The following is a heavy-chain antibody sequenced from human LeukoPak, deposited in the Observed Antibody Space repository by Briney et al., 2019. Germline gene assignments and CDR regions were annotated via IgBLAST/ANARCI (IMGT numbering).Heavy chain of an antibody. Sequence: PSETLSLTCTVSGGSISSYYWSWIRQPPGKGLEWIGYIYYSGSTNYNPSLKSRVTISVDTSKNQFSLKLSSVTAADTAVYYCARGAYYDFWSGYYGPWFDPWGQGTLVTVSS. CDR2: IYYSGST. CDR1: GGSISSYY. CDR3: ARGAYYDFWSGYYGPWFDP. V-gene: IGHV4-59*01. J-gene: IGHJ5*02. D-gene: IGHD3-3*01.